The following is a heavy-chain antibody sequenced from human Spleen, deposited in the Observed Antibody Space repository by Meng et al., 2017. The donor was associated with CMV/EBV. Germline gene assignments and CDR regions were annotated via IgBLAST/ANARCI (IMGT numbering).Heavy chain of an antibody. CDR2: IYYSGST. CDR3: ARLPNIVLVPAAVQYFDY. Sequence: SETLSLTCTVSGDSVSSGSYYWSWIRQPPGKRLEWIGYIYYSGSTNYNPSLKSRVTISVDTSKNQFSLKLSSVTAADTAVYYCARLPNIVLVPAAVQYFDYWGQGTLVTVSS. CDR1: GDSVSSGSYY. J-gene: IGHJ4*02. D-gene: IGHD2-2*01. V-gene: IGHV4-61*01.